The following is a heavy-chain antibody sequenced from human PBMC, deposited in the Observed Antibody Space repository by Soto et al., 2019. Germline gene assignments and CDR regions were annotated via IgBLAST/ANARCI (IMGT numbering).Heavy chain of an antibody. CDR3: ARDQIEGYGMDV. CDR1: GFTFSSYA. J-gene: IGHJ6*02. Sequence: GGSLRLSCAASGFTFSSYAMHWVRQAPGKGLEWVAVISYDGSNKYYADSLKGRFTISRDNSKNTLYLQMNSLRAEDTAVYYCARDQIEGYGMDVWGQGTTVTVSS. D-gene: IGHD3-22*01. CDR2: ISYDGSNK. V-gene: IGHV3-30-3*01.